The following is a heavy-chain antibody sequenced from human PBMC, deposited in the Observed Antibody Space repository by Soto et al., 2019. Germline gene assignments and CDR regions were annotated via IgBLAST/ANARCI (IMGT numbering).Heavy chain of an antibody. CDR3: ARPIAVAGIPAYYYYGMDF. V-gene: IGHV3-33*01. Sequence: PRGAPRLSRAASGFTLRSYGKPRVRQAPGKGLGWVAVIWYDGSNKYYADSVKGRFTISRDNSKNTLYLQMNSLRAEDTAVYYCARPIAVAGIPAYYYYGMDFWGQGTTVTVSS. D-gene: IGHD6-19*01. CDR1: GFTLRSYG. J-gene: IGHJ6*02. CDR2: IWYDGSNK.